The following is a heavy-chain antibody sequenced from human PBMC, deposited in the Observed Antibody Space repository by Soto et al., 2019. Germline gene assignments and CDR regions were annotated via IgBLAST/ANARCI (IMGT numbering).Heavy chain of an antibody. J-gene: IGHJ6*02. Sequence: EVQLLESGGGLVQPGGSLRLSCAASGFTFSSYAMSWVRQAPGKGLEWVSAISGSGGSTYYADSVKGRFTISRDNSKNSLYLQMNSLRAEDTALYYCAKSDYGDYKGGMDVWGQGTTVTVSS. D-gene: IGHD4-17*01. CDR2: ISGSGGST. CDR3: AKSDYGDYKGGMDV. CDR1: GFTFSSYA. V-gene: IGHV3-23*01.